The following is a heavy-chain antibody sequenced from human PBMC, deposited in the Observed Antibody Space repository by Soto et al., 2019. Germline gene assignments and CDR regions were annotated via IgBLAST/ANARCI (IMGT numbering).Heavy chain of an antibody. Sequence: ASVKVSCKAAGYTFTGDYMHWVRQAPGQWLEWMGWINPNSGGTNYAQKFQGRVTMTRDTSISTAYMELSRLRSDDTAVYYCALSIAARPDNWFDPWGQGTLVTVSS. V-gene: IGHV1-2*02. CDR2: INPNSGGT. D-gene: IGHD6-6*01. CDR3: ALSIAARPDNWFDP. CDR1: GYTFTGDY. J-gene: IGHJ5*02.